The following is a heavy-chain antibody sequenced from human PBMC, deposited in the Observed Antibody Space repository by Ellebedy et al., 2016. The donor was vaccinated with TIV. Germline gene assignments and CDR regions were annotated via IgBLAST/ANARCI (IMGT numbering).Heavy chain of an antibody. V-gene: IGHV3-11*01. Sequence: GESLKISCAASGFSFNHNCMNWIRLAPGKGLELVSYIILSGYTIYYADSVKGRFTLSRDSAKRSLHLQMESLRAEDTAVYYCARGTIRNYSFDFWGQGTLVTVSS. CDR2: IILSGYTI. J-gene: IGHJ4*02. CDR1: GFSFNHNC. D-gene: IGHD2-21*01. CDR3: ARGTIRNYSFDF.